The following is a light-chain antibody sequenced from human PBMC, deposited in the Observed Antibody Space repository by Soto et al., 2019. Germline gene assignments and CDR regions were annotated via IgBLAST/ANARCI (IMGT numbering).Light chain of an antibody. V-gene: IGLV2-14*01. CDR2: EVS. CDR1: SSDVGGYNY. CDR3: ISYTSSSTPYV. J-gene: IGLJ1*01. Sequence: QFALTQPASVSGSPGQSITISCTGTSSDVGGYNYVSWYQQHPGKAPKLMIYEVSNRPSGVSNRFSGSKSGNTASLTIAGLQAEDEADYYCISYTSSSTPYVFGTGTKLTVL.